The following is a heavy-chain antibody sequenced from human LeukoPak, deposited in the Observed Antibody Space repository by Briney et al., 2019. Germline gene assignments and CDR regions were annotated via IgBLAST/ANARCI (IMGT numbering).Heavy chain of an antibody. V-gene: IGHV1-58*01. D-gene: IGHD4-17*01. J-gene: IGHJ6*02. CDR2: IVVGSGNT. Sequence: SVKVSCKASGFTFTSSAVQWVRQARGQRPEWIGWIVVGSGNTNYAQKFQERVTITRDMSTSTAYMELSSLRSEDTAVYYCAATTVTPMLYYYYGMDVWGQGTTVTVSS. CDR1: GFTFTSSA. CDR3: AATTVTPMLYYYYGMDV.